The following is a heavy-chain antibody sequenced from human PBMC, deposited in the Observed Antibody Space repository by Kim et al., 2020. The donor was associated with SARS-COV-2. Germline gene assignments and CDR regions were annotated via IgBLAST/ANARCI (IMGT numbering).Heavy chain of an antibody. J-gene: IGHJ4*02. D-gene: IGHD3-3*01. Sequence: SETLSLTCAVYGGSFSGYYWSWIRQPPGKGLEWIGEINHSGSTNYNPSLKSRVTISVDTSKNQFSLKLSSVTAADTAVYYCASSARNTIFPDYWGQGTLVTVSS. V-gene: IGHV4-34*01. CDR3: ASSARNTIFPDY. CDR2: INHSGST. CDR1: GGSFSGYY.